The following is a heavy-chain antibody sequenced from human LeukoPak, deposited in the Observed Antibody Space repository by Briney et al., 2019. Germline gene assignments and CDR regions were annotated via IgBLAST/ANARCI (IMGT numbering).Heavy chain of an antibody. CDR2: ISAYNGNT. CDR3: ARSRRSWLFFDAFDI. J-gene: IGHJ3*02. Sequence: ASVKASCKASGYTFTSYGISWVRQAPGQGLEWMGWISAYNGNTNYAQKLQGRVTMTTDTSTSTAYMELRSLRSDDTAVYYCARSRRSWLFFDAFDIWGQGTMVTVSS. V-gene: IGHV1-18*01. D-gene: IGHD6-13*01. CDR1: GYTFTSYG.